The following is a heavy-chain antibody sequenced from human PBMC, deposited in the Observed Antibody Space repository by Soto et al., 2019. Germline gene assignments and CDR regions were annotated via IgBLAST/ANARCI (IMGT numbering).Heavy chain of an antibody. CDR2: ISSSGSTI. J-gene: IGHJ1*01. CDR3: AKDERVAAAGPFGVVYCQH. CDR1: GFTFSDYY. Sequence: PGGSLRLSCAASGFTFSDYYMSWIRQAPGKGLEWVSYISSSGSTIYYADSVKGRFTISRDNSRNTLYLQMNSLRAEDTAVYYCAKDERVAAAGPFGVVYCQHWGQGT. D-gene: IGHD6-13*01. V-gene: IGHV3-11*01.